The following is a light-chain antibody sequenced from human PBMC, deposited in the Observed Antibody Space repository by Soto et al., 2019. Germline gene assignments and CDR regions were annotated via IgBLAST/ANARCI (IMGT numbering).Light chain of an antibody. V-gene: IGKV1-5*03. J-gene: IGKJ1*01. CDR1: QYIHNY. CDR2: EAA. CDR3: QQSNNYPLT. Sequence: DIQMTQSPSTLSASVGDRVTITCRASQYIHNYLAWYQQKPGEAPKLLIYEAANLESGVPSRFSGSGTGTDSTLTISSLQPDDFPTYYCQQSNNYPLTFGQGTSVQI.